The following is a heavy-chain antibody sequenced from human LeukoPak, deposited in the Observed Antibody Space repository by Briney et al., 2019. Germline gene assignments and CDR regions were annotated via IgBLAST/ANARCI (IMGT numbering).Heavy chain of an antibody. CDR2: VDPEDGET. CDR1: GYTFTDYY. J-gene: IGHJ4*02. D-gene: IGHD3-10*01. CDR3: ATPIVRGGDY. Sequence: ASVTISCKASGYTFTDYYMHWVQQAPGKGLEWMGRVDPEDGETIYAEKFQGRVTITADTSTDTAYMELSSLRSEDTAVYYCATPIVRGGDYWGQGTLVTVSS. V-gene: IGHV1-69-2*01.